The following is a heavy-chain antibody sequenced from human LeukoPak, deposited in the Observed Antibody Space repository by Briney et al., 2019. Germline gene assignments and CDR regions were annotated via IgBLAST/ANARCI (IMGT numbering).Heavy chain of an antibody. CDR2: MNHSGST. J-gene: IGHJ6*03. CDR3: AINTDYYYYYYMDV. Sequence: SETLSLTCAVYGGSFSGYYWSWIRQPPGKGLEWIGEMNHSGSTNYNPSLKSRVTISVDTSKNQFSLKLSSVTAADTAVYYCAINTDYYYYYYMDVWGKGTTVTISS. D-gene: IGHD5-18*01. V-gene: IGHV4-34*01. CDR1: GGSFSGYY.